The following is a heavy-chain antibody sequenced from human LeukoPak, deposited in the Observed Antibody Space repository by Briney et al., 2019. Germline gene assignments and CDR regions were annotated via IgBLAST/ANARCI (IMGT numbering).Heavy chain of an antibody. V-gene: IGHV4-59*01. CDR3: ARRYCSSTSCFYFDY. Sequence: PSETPSLTCTVSGGSISSYYWSWIRQPPGKGLEWIGYIYYSGSTNYNPSLKSRVTISVDTSTNQFSLKLSSVTAADTAVYYCARRYCSSTSCFYFDYWGQGTLVTVSS. CDR1: GGSISSYY. CDR2: IYYSGST. D-gene: IGHD2-2*01. J-gene: IGHJ4*02.